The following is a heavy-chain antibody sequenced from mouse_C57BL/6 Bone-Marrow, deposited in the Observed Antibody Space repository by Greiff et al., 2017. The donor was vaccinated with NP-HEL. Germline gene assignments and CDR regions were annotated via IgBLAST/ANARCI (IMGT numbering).Heavy chain of an antibody. J-gene: IGHJ4*01. Sequence: EVHLVESGGGLVKPGGSLKLSCAASGFTFSSYTMSWVRQTPEKRLEWVATISGGGGNTYYPDSVKGRFTISRDNAKHTLYLQMSSLRSEDTALYYCARHEGLRRGYAMDYWGQGTSVTVSS. CDR2: ISGGGGNT. D-gene: IGHD2-4*01. CDR3: ARHEGLRRGYAMDY. V-gene: IGHV5-9*01. CDR1: GFTFSSYT.